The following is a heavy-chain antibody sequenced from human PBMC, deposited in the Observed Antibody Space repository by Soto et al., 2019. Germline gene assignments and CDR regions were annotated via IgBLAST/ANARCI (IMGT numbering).Heavy chain of an antibody. Sequence: QVKLVDSGGGVVQPGRSLRLSCRTSGFTFSSYGMHWVRQAPGKGPEWVAFISNDGSKTDYADSVKGRFTVSRDNPKNTLFLQMNSLRGEDTAVYYCTKPRSSVQWPPFDPWGHGTLVTVSS. J-gene: IGHJ5*02. CDR1: GFTFSSYG. V-gene: IGHV3-30*18. CDR3: TKPRSSVQWPPFDP. CDR2: ISNDGSKT. D-gene: IGHD6-19*01.